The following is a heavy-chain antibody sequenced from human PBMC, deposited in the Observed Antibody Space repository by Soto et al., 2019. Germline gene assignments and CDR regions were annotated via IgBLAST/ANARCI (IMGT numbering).Heavy chain of an antibody. CDR1: GGTFNTHT. D-gene: IGHD3-10*01. Sequence: QVHLVQFGAEVRKPGSSVKVSCTASGGTFNTHTISWVRQAPGLGLEWMGRIIPMLGMSNSPHKFQGRVSITADKSTSTVYMALSRLTSADTAVYYCATSYGSGSSHFYSWGQGTLVTVSS. V-gene: IGHV1-69*02. CDR2: IIPMLGMS. J-gene: IGHJ4*02. CDR3: ATSYGSGSSHFYS.